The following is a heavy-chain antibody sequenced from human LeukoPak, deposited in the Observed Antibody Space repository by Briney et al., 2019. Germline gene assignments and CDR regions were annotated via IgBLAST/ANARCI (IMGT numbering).Heavy chain of an antibody. CDR2: IFHTGST. CDR3: AREGYSNSFDY. CDR1: GYSISSGFF. J-gene: IGHJ4*02. V-gene: IGHV4-38-2*02. Sequence: SETLSLTCAVSGYSISSGFFWGWIRQPPGKGLEWIGSIFHTGSTYYNPSLKSRLTISVDTSNNLLSLKLSSVTASDTALYYCAREGYSNSFDYWGQGSLVTVSS. D-gene: IGHD4-11*01.